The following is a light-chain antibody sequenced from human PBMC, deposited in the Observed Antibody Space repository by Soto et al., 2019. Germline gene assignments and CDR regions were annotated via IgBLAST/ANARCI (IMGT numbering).Light chain of an antibody. CDR3: QQYNSYSWT. J-gene: IGKJ1*01. V-gene: IGKV1-5*03. CDR2: KAS. CDR1: QSISSW. Sequence: DVQMTQSPSTLSASVGDRVTITCRASQSISSWLAWYQQKPGQAPKLLIYKASSLESGFPSRFSGSGSGTEFTLTISSLQPDDFATYYCQQYNSYSWTFGQGTKVEIK.